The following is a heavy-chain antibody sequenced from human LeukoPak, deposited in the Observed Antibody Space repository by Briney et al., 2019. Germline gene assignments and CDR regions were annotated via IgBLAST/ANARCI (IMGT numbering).Heavy chain of an antibody. J-gene: IGHJ4*02. V-gene: IGHV3-7*01. Sequence: GGSLRLSCAASGLTFSSYWMSWVRQAPGKGLEWVANIKQDGSEKYYVDSVKGRFTISRDNAKNSLYLQMNSLRAEDTAVYYCARDHAYYDFWSGYRSYFDYWGQGTLVTVSS. D-gene: IGHD3-3*01. CDR3: ARDHAYYDFWSGYRSYFDY. CDR2: IKQDGSEK. CDR1: GLTFSSYW.